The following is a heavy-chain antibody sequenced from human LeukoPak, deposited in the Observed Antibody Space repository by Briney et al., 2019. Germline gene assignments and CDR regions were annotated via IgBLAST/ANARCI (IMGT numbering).Heavy chain of an antibody. Sequence: GGSLRLSCAAPGFTFSSYAMSWVRQAPGKGLEWVSAISGSGGSTYYADSVKGRFTISRDNSKNTLYLQMNSLRAEDTAVYYCAKFNVDTAMVDWFDPWGQGTLVTVSS. D-gene: IGHD5-18*01. J-gene: IGHJ5*02. V-gene: IGHV3-23*01. CDR2: ISGSGGST. CDR1: GFTFSSYA. CDR3: AKFNVDTAMVDWFDP.